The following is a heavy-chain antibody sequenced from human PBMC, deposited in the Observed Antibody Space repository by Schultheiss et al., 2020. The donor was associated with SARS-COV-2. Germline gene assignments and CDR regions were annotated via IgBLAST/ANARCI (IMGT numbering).Heavy chain of an antibody. Sequence: GGSLRLSCAASGFTFSNAWMSWIRQPPGKGLEWVSAISGSGGSTYYADSVKGRFTISRDNSKNTLYLQMNSLRAEDTAVYYCAKDARITMMVVVLTYFDYWGQGTLVTVSS. V-gene: IGHV3-23*01. CDR1: GFTFSNAW. J-gene: IGHJ4*02. CDR2: ISGSGGST. D-gene: IGHD3-22*01. CDR3: AKDARITMMVVVLTYFDY.